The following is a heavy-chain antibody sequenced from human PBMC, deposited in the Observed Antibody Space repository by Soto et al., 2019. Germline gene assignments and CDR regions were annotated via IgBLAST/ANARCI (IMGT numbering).Heavy chain of an antibody. CDR1: GFTVSDNY. CDR2: INGRGDIT. D-gene: IGHD6-19*01. CDR3: ANDRSSGWYYFDY. J-gene: IGHJ4*02. Sequence: GGSLRLSCAAFGFTVSDNYMSWVRQAPGKRLEWVSVINGRGDITYYADSVKGRFTISRDNSKNTLYLQMNSLRAEDTAVYYCANDRSSGWYYFDYWGQGTLVTVSS. V-gene: IGHV3-23*01.